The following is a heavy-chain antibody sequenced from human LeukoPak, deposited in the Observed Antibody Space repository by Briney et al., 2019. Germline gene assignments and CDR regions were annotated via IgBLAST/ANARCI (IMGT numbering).Heavy chain of an antibody. J-gene: IGHJ3*02. CDR3: AREWEVVPAAIGYAFDI. CDR1: GYTFTSYG. Sequence: ASVKVSCKASGYTFTSYGISWVRQAPGQGLEWMGWISAYNGNTNYAQKLQGRVTMTTDTSTSTAYMELRSLRSDDTAVYYCAREWEVVPAAIGYAFDIWGQGTMVTVSS. CDR2: ISAYNGNT. D-gene: IGHD2-2*02. V-gene: IGHV1-18*01.